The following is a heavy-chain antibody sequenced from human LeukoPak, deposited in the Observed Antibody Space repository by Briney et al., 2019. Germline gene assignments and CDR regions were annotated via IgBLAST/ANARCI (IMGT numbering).Heavy chain of an antibody. CDR1: GDSISSSNYY. Sequence: SETLSLTCTVSGDSISSSNYYWAWIRQPPGKGLEWIGSIFYSGTTYYSSSLKSRVTMSVDTSKTQFSLKLSSVTAADTAVYYCATTTIRLGYWGQGTLVTVSS. J-gene: IGHJ4*02. CDR2: IFYSGTT. CDR3: ATTTIRLGY. D-gene: IGHD1-26*01. V-gene: IGHV4-39*07.